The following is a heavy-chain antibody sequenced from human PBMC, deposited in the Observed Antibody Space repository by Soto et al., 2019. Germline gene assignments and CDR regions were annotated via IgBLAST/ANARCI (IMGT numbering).Heavy chain of an antibody. Sequence: SETLSLTCAVYGGSFSGSYWTWIRQPPGKGLEWIGEINHSGTTNYKPSLRSRGNISVDRSKNQLSLKVNSVTAADTAVYYCARGRTLITGTSLDYWGQGTLVTVSS. V-gene: IGHV4-34*01. CDR2: INHSGTT. D-gene: IGHD1-20*01. J-gene: IGHJ4*02. CDR1: GGSFSGSY. CDR3: ARGRTLITGTSLDY.